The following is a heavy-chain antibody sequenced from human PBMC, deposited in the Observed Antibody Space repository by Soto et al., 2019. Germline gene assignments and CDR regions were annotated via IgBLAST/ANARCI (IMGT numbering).Heavy chain of an antibody. Sequence: GGSLRLSCAPSGFTFSNYAMSWVRQAPGKGLEWVSAISASAATTYYADSVKGRFTSSRDNSKNTLYVQMNSLRAEDTAVYYCAKLGAYSTSAIDSWGQGALVTVSS. J-gene: IGHJ4*02. D-gene: IGHD6-6*01. CDR2: ISASAATT. V-gene: IGHV3-23*01. CDR3: AKLGAYSTSAIDS. CDR1: GFTFSNYA.